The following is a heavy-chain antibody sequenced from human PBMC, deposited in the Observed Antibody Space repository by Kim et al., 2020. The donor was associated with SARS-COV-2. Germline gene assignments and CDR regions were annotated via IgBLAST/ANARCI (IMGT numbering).Heavy chain of an antibody. D-gene: IGHD3-22*01. V-gene: IGHV3-21*01. Sequence: GGSLRLSCAASGFTFSSYSMNWVRQAPGKGLEWVSSISSSSGYIYYADSVKGRFTISRDNAKNSLYLQMNSLRAEDTTVYYCARDGYYYDSSGYRPLGAFDIWGQGTMVTVSS. CDR3: ARDGYYYDSSGYRPLGAFDI. CDR2: ISSSSGYI. J-gene: IGHJ3*02. CDR1: GFTFSSYS.